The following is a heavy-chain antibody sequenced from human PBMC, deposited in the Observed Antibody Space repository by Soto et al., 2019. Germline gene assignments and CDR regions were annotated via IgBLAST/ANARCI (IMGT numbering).Heavy chain of an antibody. Sequence: SETLSLTCTVSGGSISSGDYYWSWIRQPPGKGLEWIGYIYYSGSTYYNPSLKSRVTISVDTSKNQFSLKLSSVTAADTAVYYCARDLLDYYGSGTFLGMDVWGQGTTVTVSS. V-gene: IGHV4-30-4*01. CDR2: IYYSGST. D-gene: IGHD3-10*01. CDR3: ARDLLDYYGSGTFLGMDV. J-gene: IGHJ6*02. CDR1: GGSISSGDYY.